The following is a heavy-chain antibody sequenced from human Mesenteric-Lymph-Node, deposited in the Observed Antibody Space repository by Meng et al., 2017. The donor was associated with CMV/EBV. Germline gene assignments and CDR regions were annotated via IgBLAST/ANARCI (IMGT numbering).Heavy chain of an antibody. D-gene: IGHD1-20*01. Sequence: GESLKISCPASGFTFSPYWMNWVRQSPGKGLEWVANINQDATETYYVGSVKGRFTISRDNAQNSLFLQMNSLRAEDTAVYYCARDPTHNWNDERDYWGQGTLVTVSS. V-gene: IGHV3-7*01. CDR1: GFTFSPYW. CDR2: INQDATET. J-gene: IGHJ4*02. CDR3: ARDPTHNWNDERDY.